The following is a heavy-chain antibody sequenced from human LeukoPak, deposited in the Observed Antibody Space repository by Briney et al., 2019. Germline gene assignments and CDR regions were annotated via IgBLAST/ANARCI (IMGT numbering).Heavy chain of an antibody. V-gene: IGHV3-21*01. CDR1: GFTFSSYA. CDR3: ARDPHSRGNFADY. J-gene: IGHJ4*02. D-gene: IGHD4-23*01. CDR2: ISSSSRYI. Sequence: GGSLRLSCAASGFTFSSYAMHWVRQAPGKGLEWVSSISSSSRYIYYADSVKGRFTISRDNAKNSLYLQMNSLRAEDTAVYYCARDPHSRGNFADYWGQGTLVTVSS.